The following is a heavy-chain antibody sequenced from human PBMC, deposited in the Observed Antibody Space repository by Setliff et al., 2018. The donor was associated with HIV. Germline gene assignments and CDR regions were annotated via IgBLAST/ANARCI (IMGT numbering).Heavy chain of an antibody. CDR1: GGSVSGHY. V-gene: IGHV4-34*01. Sequence: SETLSLTCAVYGGSVSGHYWGWFRQPPGKGLEWIGEITPTGSTNYNPSLKSRVTISVDTSKNQFSLKLRSVTAADTAFYYCATFSPRDAFDIWGQGTMVTVSS. CDR3: ATFSPRDAFDI. D-gene: IGHD3-16*01. CDR2: ITPTGST. J-gene: IGHJ3*02.